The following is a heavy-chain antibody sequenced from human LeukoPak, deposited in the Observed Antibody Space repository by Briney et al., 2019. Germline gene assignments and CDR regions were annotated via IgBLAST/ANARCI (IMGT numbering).Heavy chain of an antibody. D-gene: IGHD2-2*01. CDR3: AKDIVVVPAAMEEYNWFDP. Sequence: QPGGSLRLSCTASGFTFSSYAMSWVRQAPGKGLEWVSAISGSGGSTHYADSVKGRFTISRDNSKNTLYLQMNSLRAEDTAVYYCAKDIVVVPAAMEEYNWFDPWGQGTLVTVSS. CDR1: GFTFSSYA. V-gene: IGHV3-23*01. CDR2: ISGSGGST. J-gene: IGHJ5*02.